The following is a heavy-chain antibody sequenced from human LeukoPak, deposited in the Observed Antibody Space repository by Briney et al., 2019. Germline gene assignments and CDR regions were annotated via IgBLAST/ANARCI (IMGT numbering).Heavy chain of an antibody. V-gene: IGHV4-59*01. CDR2: TYYRGST. J-gene: IGHJ3*02. CDR1: GRSISSYY. Sequence: SETLSLTCTLSGRSISSYYWSWIRHPPGKGMEWLGYTYYRGSTNYNRSLKSRVTIPVDTSKNQSALKLSSVTAADTAVYYWARLYSGSYYGAFDIWGQGTMVTVSS. D-gene: IGHD1-26*01. CDR3: ARLYSGSYYGAFDI.